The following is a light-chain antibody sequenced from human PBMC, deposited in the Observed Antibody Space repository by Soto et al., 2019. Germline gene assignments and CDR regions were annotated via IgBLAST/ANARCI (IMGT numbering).Light chain of an antibody. CDR2: GAT. Sequence: ERPVRQSLSTLFLYPGKRATLSCRASQSVSSNLAWYQQKPGQAPRLLIYGATTRAPGIPARFSGSGSGTEFTLTISSLQSEDCSFFYCQRDNRAPPSPTFGRGSRL. V-gene: IGKV3-15*01. J-gene: IGKJ5*01. CDR3: QRDNRAPPSPT. CDR1: QSVSSN.